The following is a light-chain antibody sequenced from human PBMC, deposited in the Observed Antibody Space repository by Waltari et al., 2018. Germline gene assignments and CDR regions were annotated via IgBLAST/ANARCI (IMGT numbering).Light chain of an antibody. CDR1: QNIGSW. CDR3: QHYHTYPVT. V-gene: IGKV1-5*03. Sequence: DIQMTQSPSTLSASVGDTVIITCRASQNIGSWLAWYQHKPGRAPKLLSLESFRLQSGGPSSFIGSGSGTKFTLTINSLQPDDFATYSCQHYHTYPVTFGQGNKLEIK. CDR2: ESF. J-gene: IGKJ2*01.